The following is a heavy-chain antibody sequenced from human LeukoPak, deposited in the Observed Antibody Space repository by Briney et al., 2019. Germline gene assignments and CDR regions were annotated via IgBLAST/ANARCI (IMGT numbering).Heavy chain of an antibody. CDR2: MNPNSGNT. V-gene: IGHV1-8*03. CDR3: ARGGPKRRDGYNPEFDY. Sequence: ASVKVSCKASEYTFTGYYIHWVRQAPGQGLEWMGWMNPNSGNTGYAQKFQGRVTITRNTSISTAYMELSSLRSEDTAVYYCARGGPKRRDGYNPEFDYWGQGTLVTVSS. J-gene: IGHJ4*02. D-gene: IGHD5-24*01. CDR1: EYTFTGYY.